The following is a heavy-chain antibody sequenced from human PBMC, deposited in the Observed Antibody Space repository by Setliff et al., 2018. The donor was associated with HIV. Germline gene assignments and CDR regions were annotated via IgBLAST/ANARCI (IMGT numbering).Heavy chain of an antibody. D-gene: IGHD2-15*01. CDR3: ARLGTYCSGGDCYSDHYFDY. CDR2: IFPDDSDT. CDR1: GYNFITYW. V-gene: IGHV5-51*01. J-gene: IGHJ4*02. Sequence: GESLKISCKGSGYNFITYWIAWVRQMPGKGLEWMGIIFPDDSDTTYSPSFQGQVTISVDKSITTAYLQWGSLKASDTAIYYCARLGTYCSGGDCYSDHYFDYWGQGTPVTVSS.